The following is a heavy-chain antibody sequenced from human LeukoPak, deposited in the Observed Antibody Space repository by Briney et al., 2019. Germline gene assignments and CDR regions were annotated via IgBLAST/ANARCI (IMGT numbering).Heavy chain of an antibody. D-gene: IGHD5-18*01. J-gene: IGHJ6*02. CDR3: ARDRGIQLSVRASYGMDV. V-gene: IGHV4-31*03. CDR2: IYYSGST. Sequence: SETLSLTCTVSGGSISSGGYYWSWIRQHPGKGLEWIGYIYYSGSTYYNLSLKSRVTISVDTSKNQFSLKLSSVTAADTAVYYCARDRGIQLSVRASYGMDVWGQGTTVTVPS. CDR1: GGSISSGGYY.